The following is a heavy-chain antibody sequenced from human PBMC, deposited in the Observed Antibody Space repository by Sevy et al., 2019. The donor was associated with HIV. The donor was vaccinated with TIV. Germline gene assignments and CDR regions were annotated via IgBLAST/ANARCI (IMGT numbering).Heavy chain of an antibody. CDR3: ARSNWVTATNGFSKSYYFEY. Sequence: SETLSLTCTVSGDSFSSYFWAWIRQPAGKGLEWIGRINTSGSTNYNPSLKSRVTMSVDTSKSQFSLKVTSLTAADTAIYFCARSNWVTATNGFSKSYYFEYWGQGSLVTVSS. J-gene: IGHJ4*02. CDR2: INTSGST. D-gene: IGHD7-27*01. CDR1: GDSFSSYF. V-gene: IGHV4-4*07.